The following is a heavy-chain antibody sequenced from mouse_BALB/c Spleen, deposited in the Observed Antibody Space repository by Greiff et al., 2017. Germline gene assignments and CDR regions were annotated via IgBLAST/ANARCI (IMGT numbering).Heavy chain of an antibody. D-gene: IGHD2-4*01. V-gene: IGHV1S29*02. CDR2: IYPYNGGT. Sequence: VQLQQSGPELVKPGASVKISCKASGYTFTDYNMHWVKQSHGKSLEWIGYIYPYNGGTGYNQKFKSKATLTVDNSSSTAYMELRSLTSEDSAVYYCARRYDYYFDYWGQGTTLTVSS. CDR1: GYTFTDYN. J-gene: IGHJ2*01. CDR3: ARRYDYYFDY.